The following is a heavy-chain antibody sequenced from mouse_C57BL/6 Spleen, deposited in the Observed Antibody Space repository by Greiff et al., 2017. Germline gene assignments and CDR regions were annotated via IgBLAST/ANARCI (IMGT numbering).Heavy chain of an antibody. CDR1: GYTFTSYW. V-gene: IGHV1-69*01. Sequence: QVQLQQPGAELVMPGASVKLSCKASGYTFTSYWMHWVKQRPGQGLEWIGEIDPSDSYTNYNQKFKGKSTLTVDKSSSTAYMQLSSLTSEDSAVXYCARSPGGGALDYWGQGTSVTVSS. CDR2: IDPSDSYT. CDR3: ARSPGGGALDY. J-gene: IGHJ4*01.